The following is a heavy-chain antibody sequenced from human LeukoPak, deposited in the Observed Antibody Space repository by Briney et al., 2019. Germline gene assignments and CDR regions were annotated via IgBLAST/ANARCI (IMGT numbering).Heavy chain of an antibody. CDR3: ARDGDKDIVVVPAAMEFDY. D-gene: IGHD2-2*01. J-gene: IGHJ4*02. Sequence: GGSLRLSCAASGFIFSNYWMHWVRQAPGKGLVWVSRINSDGSSTTYADSVEGRFTISRDNAKNSLYLQMNSLRAEDTAVYYCARDGDKDIVVVPAAMEFDYWGQGTLVTVSS. V-gene: IGHV3-74*01. CDR1: GFIFSNYW. CDR2: INSDGSST.